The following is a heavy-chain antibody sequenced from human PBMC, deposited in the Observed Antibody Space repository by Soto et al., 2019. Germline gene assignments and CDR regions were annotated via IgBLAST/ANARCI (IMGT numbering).Heavy chain of an antibody. D-gene: IGHD3-16*02. Sequence: QVQLVQSGAEVKKPGSSVKVSCKASGGTFSSYTISWVRQAPGQGLEWMGRIIPILGIANYAQKFQGRVTITADKSTSTAYMELSSLRSEDTAVYYCARDRLKEGSYPTGWGQGTLVTVSS. CDR3: ARDRLKEGSYPTG. CDR1: GGTFSSYT. J-gene: IGHJ4*02. V-gene: IGHV1-69*08. CDR2: IIPILGIA.